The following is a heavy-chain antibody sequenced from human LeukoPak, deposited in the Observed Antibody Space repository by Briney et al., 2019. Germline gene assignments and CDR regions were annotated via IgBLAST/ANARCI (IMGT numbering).Heavy chain of an antibody. D-gene: IGHD2-15*01. V-gene: IGHV3-48*01. CDR1: GLSFSSYS. Sequence: GGSLRLSCAASGLSFSSYSMNWARQSPGKGLEWDSYISSSSSTISYADSVKGRFTISRDNAKNSLYLQMNSLRAEDTAVYYCARDPLVAVYCSGGSCYGGHDYWGQGTLVTVSS. J-gene: IGHJ4*02. CDR2: ISSSSSTI. CDR3: ARDPLVAVYCSGGSCYGGHDY.